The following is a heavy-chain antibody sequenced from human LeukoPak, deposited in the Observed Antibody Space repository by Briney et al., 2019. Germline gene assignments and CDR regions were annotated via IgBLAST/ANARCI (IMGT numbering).Heavy chain of an antibody. CDR3: ATYGSGSPNWFDP. CDR1: GGTFSSYA. CDR2: IIPILGIA. Sequence: SVKVSCKASGGTFSSYAISWVRRAPGQGLEWMGRIIPILGIANYAQKFQGRVTITADKSTSTAYMELSSLRSEDTAVYYCATYGSGSPNWFDPWGQGTLVTVSS. V-gene: IGHV1-69*04. J-gene: IGHJ5*02. D-gene: IGHD3-10*01.